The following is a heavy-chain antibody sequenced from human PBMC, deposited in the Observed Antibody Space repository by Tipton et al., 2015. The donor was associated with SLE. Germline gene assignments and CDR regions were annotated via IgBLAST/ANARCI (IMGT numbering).Heavy chain of an antibody. V-gene: IGHV3-33*01. CDR2: IYYDGSNK. J-gene: IGHJ4*02. Sequence: RSLRLSCAASGFTFSNYGMHWVRQAPGKGLEWVAVIYYDGSNKYYADSVKGRFTISRDNAKNSLYLQMNSLRAEDTAVYYCARGEYYYDSSGYPTDYWGQGTLVTVSS. CDR1: GFTFSNYG. D-gene: IGHD3-22*01. CDR3: ARGEYYYDSSGYPTDY.